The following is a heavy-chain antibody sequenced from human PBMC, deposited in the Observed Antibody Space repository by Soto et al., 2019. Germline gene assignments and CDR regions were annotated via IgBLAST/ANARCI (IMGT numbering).Heavy chain of an antibody. CDR1: GYSFTSYW. CDR3: ARHGGAGTSPYYYYGMDV. D-gene: IGHD6-19*01. CDR2: IDPSDSYT. V-gene: IGHV5-10-1*01. Sequence: PGESLKISCKGSGYSFTSYWISWVRQMPGKGLEWMGRIDPSDSYTNYSPSFQGHVTISADKSISTAYLQWSSLKASDTAMYYCARHGGAGTSPYYYYGMDVWGQGTPVTVSS. J-gene: IGHJ6*02.